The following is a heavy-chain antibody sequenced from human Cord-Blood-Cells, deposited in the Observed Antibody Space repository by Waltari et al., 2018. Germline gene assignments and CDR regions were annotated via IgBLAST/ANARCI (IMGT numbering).Heavy chain of an antibody. D-gene: IGHD3-3*01. Sequence: QVQLVQSGAEVKKHVSSVKVSCKASGGTFSSYAICWVRQAPGQGLAWMGRIIPILGIANYTQKFQGRVTSTADKTTSTSYMELSRLRSEDTAVDYCASASKRITILGVVYYYDMDVWGKGTTVTVSS. CDR2: IIPILGIA. CDR3: ASASKRITILGVVYYYDMDV. J-gene: IGHJ6*03. CDR1: GGTFSSYA. V-gene: IGHV1-69*09.